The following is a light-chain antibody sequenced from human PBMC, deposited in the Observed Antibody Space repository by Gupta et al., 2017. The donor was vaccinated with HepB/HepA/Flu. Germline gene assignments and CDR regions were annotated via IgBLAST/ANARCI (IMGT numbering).Light chain of an antibody. CDR2: RAS. Sequence: DIQMSQSPSTLSASVGDRVTITCRASEGIGDWVAWYQQKPGNAPKLLIYRASSLETGVPSRFSGSRSGTEFTLTISSLQPDDFAIYYCQQYNASPWTFGLGTKVEFK. V-gene: IGKV1-5*03. J-gene: IGKJ1*01. CDR1: EGIGDW. CDR3: QQYNASPWT.